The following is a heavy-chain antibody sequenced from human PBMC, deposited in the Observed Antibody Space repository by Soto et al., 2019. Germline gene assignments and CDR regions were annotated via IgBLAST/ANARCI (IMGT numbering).Heavy chain of an antibody. J-gene: IGHJ4*02. D-gene: IGHD3-9*01. CDR2: ISGSGGST. V-gene: IGHV3-23*01. CDR1: GFTFSSYA. CDR3: AKDPGADILTGSSDLDY. Sequence: GGSLRLSCAASGFTFSSYAMSWVRQAPGKGLEWVSAISGSGGSTYYADSVKGRFTISRDNSKNTLYLQMNSLRAEDTAVYYCAKDPGADILTGSSDLDYWGQGTLVTVSS.